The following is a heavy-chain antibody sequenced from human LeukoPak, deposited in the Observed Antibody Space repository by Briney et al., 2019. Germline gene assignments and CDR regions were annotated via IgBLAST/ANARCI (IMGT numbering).Heavy chain of an antibody. CDR3: AKCWVRTIFGVVIPVYFDY. D-gene: IGHD3-3*01. J-gene: IGHJ4*02. Sequence: PGGSLRLSCAASGFTFSNYGMSWVRQAPGKGLEWVSYISVSGGSTYYADSVKGRLTISRDNSKNTMFLQINSLRAEDTAVYYCAKCWVRTIFGVVIPVYFDYWGQGALVTVSS. CDR1: GFTFSNYG. V-gene: IGHV3-23*01. CDR2: ISVSGGST.